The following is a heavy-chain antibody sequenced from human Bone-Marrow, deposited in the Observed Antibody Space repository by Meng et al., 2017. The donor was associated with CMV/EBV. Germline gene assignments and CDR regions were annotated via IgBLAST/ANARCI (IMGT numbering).Heavy chain of an antibody. CDR2: IIPMSDTT. CDR1: GGTFSSYT. Sequence: SVKVSCKASGGTFSSYTISWVRQAPGQGLEGMGGIIPMSDTTDYEQKFQGRLTLTTDESTSTAYMDLSSLGSDDTAVYYCARRYCSSTSCYPSYWYFDLWGRGNLVTVSS. J-gene: IGHJ2*01. D-gene: IGHD2-2*01. CDR3: ARRYCSSTSCYPSYWYFDL. V-gene: IGHV1-69*05.